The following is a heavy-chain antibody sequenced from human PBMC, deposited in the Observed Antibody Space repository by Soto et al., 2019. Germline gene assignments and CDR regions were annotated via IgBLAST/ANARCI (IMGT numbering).Heavy chain of an antibody. Sequence: SGPTLVNPTQTLTLTCTFSGFSLSTSGVGVGWIRQPPGKALEWLALIYWNDDKRYSPSLKSRLTITKDTSKYQVVLTMTYMDPVNTATYYCAHSPGSPYYYASSCYYDYWGQGTLVIVSS. CDR2: IYWNDDK. D-gene: IGHD3-22*01. CDR1: GFSLSTSGVG. J-gene: IGHJ4*02. CDR3: AHSPGSPYYYASSCYYDY. V-gene: IGHV2-5*01.